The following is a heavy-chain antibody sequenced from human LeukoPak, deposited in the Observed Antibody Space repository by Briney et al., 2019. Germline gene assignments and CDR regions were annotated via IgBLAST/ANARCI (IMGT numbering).Heavy chain of an antibody. J-gene: IGHJ4*02. CDR2: ISYSETT. CDR3: ARDPASDY. Sequence: ASETLSLTCTVSGGSISSSGYYWGWIRQPPGKGLEWIGSISYSETTYYNPSLKSRVTMSIDTSKNQFSLKLSSVTAADTAVYYCARDPASDYWGLGTLVTVSS. CDR1: GGSISSSGYY. V-gene: IGHV4-39*07.